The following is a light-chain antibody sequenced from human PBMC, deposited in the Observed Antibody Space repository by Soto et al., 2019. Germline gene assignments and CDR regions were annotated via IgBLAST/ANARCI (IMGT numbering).Light chain of an antibody. Sequence: QSVLTQPASVSGSPGQSIAISCTGTSSDVGGYNSVSWYQQHPGKAPKHMIYDVTNRPSGVSNRFSGSKSGNTASLTISGLQAEDEADYYCSSYASGGTYVFGTGTKVTVL. V-gene: IGLV2-14*01. CDR2: DVT. J-gene: IGLJ1*01. CDR1: SSDVGGYNS. CDR3: SSYASGGTYV.